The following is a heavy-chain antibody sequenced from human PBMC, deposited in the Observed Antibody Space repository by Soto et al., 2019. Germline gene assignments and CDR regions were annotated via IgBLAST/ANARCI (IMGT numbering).Heavy chain of an antibody. CDR2: IIPMFGTA. V-gene: IGHV1-69*12. D-gene: IGHD5-18*01. CDR3: ASGIQLWLRRINNGYSG. CDR1: GGTFSTYA. Sequence: QVQLVQSGAEVKKPESSVKVSCKAPGGTFSTYAISWVRQAPGQGLEWMGGIIPMFGTANYAQRFQDRVTITADESPNTVYMELSSLRSEDTAVYFCASGIQLWLRRINNGYSGWGQGTLVTVSS. J-gene: IGHJ4*02.